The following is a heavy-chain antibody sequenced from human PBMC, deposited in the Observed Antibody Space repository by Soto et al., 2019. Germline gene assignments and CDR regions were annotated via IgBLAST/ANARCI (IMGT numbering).Heavy chain of an antibody. D-gene: IGHD4-17*01. CDR2: IYYSGST. Sequence: SETLSLTCTVSGGSISSYYWSWIRQPPGKGLEWIGYIYYSGSTNYNPSLRSRVTISVDTSKNQFSLKLSSVTAADTAVYYCARSRTTVTPSGFQHWGQGTLVTVSS. CDR3: ARSRTTVTPSGFQH. CDR1: GGSISSYY. J-gene: IGHJ1*01. V-gene: IGHV4-59*01.